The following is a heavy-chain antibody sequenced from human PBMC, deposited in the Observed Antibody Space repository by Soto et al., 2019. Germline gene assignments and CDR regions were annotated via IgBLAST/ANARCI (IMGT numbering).Heavy chain of an antibody. V-gene: IGHV3-72*01. Sequence: GSLRLSCAASGFTLNDHYIDWVRQAPGKGLEWVGRTRDRSRSYTMEYAASVKGRFTISRDASKDSLYLQMNSLKTEDTAVYYCVRVRGDGWYHPDYWGQGALVTVSS. CDR3: VRVRGDGWYHPDY. CDR1: GFTLNDHY. CDR2: TRDRSRSYTM. D-gene: IGHD6-19*01. J-gene: IGHJ4*02.